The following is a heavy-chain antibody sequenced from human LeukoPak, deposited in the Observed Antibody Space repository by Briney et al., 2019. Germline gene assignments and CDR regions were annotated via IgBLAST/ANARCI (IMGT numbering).Heavy chain of an antibody. CDR3: ARDPPAF. Sequence: SETLSLTCTVSGGSISSSSYYWGWIRQPPGKGLEWIGSIYYSGSTYYNPSLKSRVTISVDTSKNQFSLKLSSVTAADTAVYYCARDPPAFRGQGTLVTVSS. J-gene: IGHJ4*02. CDR2: IYYSGST. CDR1: GGSISSSSYY. V-gene: IGHV4-39*02.